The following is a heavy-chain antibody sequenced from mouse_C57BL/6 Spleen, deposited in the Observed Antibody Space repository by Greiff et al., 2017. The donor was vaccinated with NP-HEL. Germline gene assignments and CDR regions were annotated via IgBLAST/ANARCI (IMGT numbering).Heavy chain of an antibody. Sequence: EVQVVESGGGLVKPGGSLKLSCAASGFTFSDYGMHWVRQAPEKGLEWVAYISSGSSTIYYADTVKGRFTISRDNAKNTLFLQMTSLRSEDTAMYYCARIITTVVATGAMDYWGQGTSVTVSS. CDR1: GFTFSDYG. CDR3: ARIITTVVATGAMDY. D-gene: IGHD1-1*01. J-gene: IGHJ4*01. V-gene: IGHV5-17*01. CDR2: ISSGSSTI.